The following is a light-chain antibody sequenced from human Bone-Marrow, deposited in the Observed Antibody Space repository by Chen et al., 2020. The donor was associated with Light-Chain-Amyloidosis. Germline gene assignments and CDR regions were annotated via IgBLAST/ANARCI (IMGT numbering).Light chain of an antibody. CDR3: QQYGTSPFT. CDR2: GSS. V-gene: IGKV3-20*01. J-gene: IGKJ4*01. CDR1: QTISSNY. Sequence: EIVVTQSTGTLSLSPGEGANLSCRASQTISSNYVSLYQQKSVQAPRLLIYGSSSSATGIPDMLTCSGSGTEFSLIINRLEPEEFAIYYCQQYGTSPFTFGGATKVEI.